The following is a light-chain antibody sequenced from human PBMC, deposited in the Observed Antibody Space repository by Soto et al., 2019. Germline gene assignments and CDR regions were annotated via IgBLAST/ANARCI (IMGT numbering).Light chain of an antibody. Sequence: DIQMTQSPSTLSASVGDRVTITCRASQSISNWLAWYQQKPGTAPNLLIYKASTVQSGVPSRFSGSGSETECSLTISNLQREDSATYYCQQYSDNWTFGQGTKVEIK. CDR2: KAS. J-gene: IGKJ1*01. V-gene: IGKV1-5*03. CDR1: QSISNW. CDR3: QQYSDNWT.